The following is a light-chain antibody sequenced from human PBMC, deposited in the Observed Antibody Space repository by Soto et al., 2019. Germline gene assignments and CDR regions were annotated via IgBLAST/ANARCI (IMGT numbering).Light chain of an antibody. CDR2: DAS. V-gene: IGKV3-15*01. CDR1: QNINSN. J-gene: IGKJ4*01. CDR3: QQYNFWPPLP. Sequence: EIVIKQSPATLSVSPGERATLSCRASQNINSNLAWYRQKPCQAPTLLISDASTSATGVPARFSRSGSGRELTRTISSLQSEDSGIYYCQQYNFWPPLPFGGGTKVEIK.